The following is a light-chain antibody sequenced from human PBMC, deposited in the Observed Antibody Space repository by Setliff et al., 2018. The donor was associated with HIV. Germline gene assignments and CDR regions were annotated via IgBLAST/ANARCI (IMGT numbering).Light chain of an antibody. CDR3: KSYTGSSPLYV. CDR1: NSDVGGYNY. J-gene: IGLJ1*01. CDR2: DVS. V-gene: IGLV2-14*03. Sequence: QSALTQPASVSGTPGQSITISCIGTNSDVGGYNYVSWYQPHPGKAPKLLIYDVSDRPSGVSRRFSGSKSGNTASLTISGLQAEDEADYYCKSYTGSSPLYVFGSGTKVTVL.